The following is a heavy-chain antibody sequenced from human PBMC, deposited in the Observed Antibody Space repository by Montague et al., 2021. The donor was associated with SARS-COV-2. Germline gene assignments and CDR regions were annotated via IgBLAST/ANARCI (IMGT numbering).Heavy chain of an antibody. CDR2: ISYSRTT. V-gene: IGHV4-39*02. J-gene: IGHJ5*02. CDR3: GRVWDFYGSGSYKNSWFDP. Sequence: SETLSLTCTVSAGSISTNSYYWAWLRPPPGKGLEWVGSISYSRTTYFTPSLERRLTMCVDTSKNHFSLKLSSVTAADTAVYYCGRVWDFYGSGSYKNSWFDPWGQGTRVTVSS. CDR1: AGSISTNSYY. D-gene: IGHD3-10*01.